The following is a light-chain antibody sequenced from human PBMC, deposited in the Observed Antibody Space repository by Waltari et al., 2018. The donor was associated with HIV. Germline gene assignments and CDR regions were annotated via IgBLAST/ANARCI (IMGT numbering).Light chain of an antibody. V-gene: IGKV4-1*01. CDR2: WAS. J-gene: IGKJ5*01. CDR1: QSIFYTSNSQHY. CDR3: QQYYTTPIT. Sequence: DIVMTQSPDSLAVSLGARATINCSSSQSIFYTSNSQHYLALYQLTPGQPPKVRIYWASTRESGVPDRFSGSGSGTAFTLSISSLQADDVALYYCQQYYTTPITFGQGTRLEIK.